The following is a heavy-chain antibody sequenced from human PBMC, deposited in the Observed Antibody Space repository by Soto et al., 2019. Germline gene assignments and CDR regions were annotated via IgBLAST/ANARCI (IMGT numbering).Heavy chain of an antibody. Sequence: SETLSLTCTVSGGSISSGGYYWSWIRQHPGKGLEWIGYIYYSGSTYYNPSLKSRVTISVDTSKNQFSLKLSSVTAADTAVYYCARLLAIPRAFDYWGKGTLVTVSS. CDR1: GGSISSGGYY. J-gene: IGHJ4*02. D-gene: IGHD2-2*02. CDR3: ARLLAIPRAFDY. V-gene: IGHV4-31*02. CDR2: IYYSGST.